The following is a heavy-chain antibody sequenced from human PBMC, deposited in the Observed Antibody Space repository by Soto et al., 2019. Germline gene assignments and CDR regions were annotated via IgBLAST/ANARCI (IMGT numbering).Heavy chain of an antibody. V-gene: IGHV3-23*01. CDR1: GFAFSNFA. J-gene: IGHJ3*02. D-gene: IGHD3-22*01. Sequence: GGSLRLSCAASGFAFSNFAMTWVRQAPGKGLEWLSAIGSGGDKTYYADSVRGRFSISRDNSKSTLFLQMNSLRADDTAVYYCAKYLYDSTGSRGAYDIWGQGTMVTVSS. CDR3: AKYLYDSTGSRGAYDI. CDR2: IGSGGDKT.